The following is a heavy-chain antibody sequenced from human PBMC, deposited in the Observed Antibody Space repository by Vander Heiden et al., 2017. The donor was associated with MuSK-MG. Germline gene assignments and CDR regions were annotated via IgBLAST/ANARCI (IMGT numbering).Heavy chain of an antibody. CDR3: ARRTFYIDY. V-gene: IGHV3-48*04. D-gene: IGHD3-10*01. CDR2: ISSSSSTI. Sequence: EVQLVESGGCLVQPGGSLRLSCAASGFTFSSYSMNWVRQAPGKGLEWVSYISSSSSTIYYADSVKGRFTISRDNAKNSLYLQMNSLRAEDTAVYYCARRTFYIDYWGQGTLVTVSS. CDR1: GFTFSSYS. J-gene: IGHJ4*02.